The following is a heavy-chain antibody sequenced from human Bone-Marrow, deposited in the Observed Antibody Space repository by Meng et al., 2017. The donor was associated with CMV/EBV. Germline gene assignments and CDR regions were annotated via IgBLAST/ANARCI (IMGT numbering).Heavy chain of an antibody. CDR2: ISYNGGFE. Sequence: GGCMRLSCAASGFTLSDYTMQWVRQSPGKGLEWVALISYNGGFEYYSDSVKGRFTISRDNSKNRLHLRMDSLKTEDTAVYYCAREGGVRTAFDIWGQGTMVTVSS. V-gene: IGHV3-30*04. J-gene: IGHJ3*02. D-gene: IGHD3-16*01. CDR1: GFTLSDYT. CDR3: AREGGVRTAFDI.